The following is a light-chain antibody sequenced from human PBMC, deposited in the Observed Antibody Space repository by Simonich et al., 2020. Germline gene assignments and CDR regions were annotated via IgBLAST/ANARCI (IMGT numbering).Light chain of an antibody. CDR2: DVS. J-gene: IGLJ3*02. Sequence: QSALTQPASVSGSPGQSITISCTGTSSDVGGYNYVSWSQQTPAKAPKLMIYDVSKRPSGVSNRFSGSKSGNTASLTISGLQAEDEADYYCSSYTSSSTVFGGGTKLTVL. V-gene: IGLV2-14*01. CDR1: SSDVGGYNY. CDR3: SSYTSSSTV.